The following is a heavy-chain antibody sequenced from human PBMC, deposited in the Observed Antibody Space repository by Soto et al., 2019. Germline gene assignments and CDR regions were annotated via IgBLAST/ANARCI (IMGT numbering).Heavy chain of an antibody. CDR3: ARLLGSGSFRVDDGYYYGMDV. D-gene: IGHD3-10*01. Sequence: SGPTLVKPTQTLTLTCTFSGFSLSTSGMCVSWIRQPPGKALEWLALIDWDDDKYYSTSLKTRLTISKDTSKNQVVLTMTNMDPVDTATYYCARLLGSGSFRVDDGYYYGMDVWGQGTTVTVSS. V-gene: IGHV2-70*01. CDR1: GFSLSTSGMC. J-gene: IGHJ6*02. CDR2: IDWDDDK.